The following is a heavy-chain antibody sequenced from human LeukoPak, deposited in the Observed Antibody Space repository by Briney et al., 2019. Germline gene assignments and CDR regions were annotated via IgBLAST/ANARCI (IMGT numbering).Heavy chain of an antibody. Sequence: SETLSLTCTVSGGSISSYYWSWIRQSPGKGLEWIGYMYYSGSTNYNPSLKSRVTISVDKSKNQVSLKLSSVTAADTAVYYCARGYYYQYMDVWGKGTTVTVSS. CDR2: MYYSGST. CDR1: GGSISSYY. CDR3: ARGYYYQYMDV. J-gene: IGHJ6*03. V-gene: IGHV4-59*01.